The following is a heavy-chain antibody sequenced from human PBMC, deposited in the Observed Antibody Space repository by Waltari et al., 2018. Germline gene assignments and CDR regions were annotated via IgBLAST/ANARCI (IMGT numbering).Heavy chain of an antibody. D-gene: IGHD5-12*01. CDR3: ARDAGHVGDGYNLGY. V-gene: IGHV4-31*03. Sequence: QVQLQESGPGLVKPSQTLSLTCTVSGGSISSGGYYWSWIRQHPGKGLEWIGYIYHSGSTYYNPSLKRRVTISVDRSKNQFSLKLSSVTAADTAVYYCARDAGHVGDGYNLGYWGQGTLVTVSS. CDR2: IYHSGST. CDR1: GGSISSGGYY. J-gene: IGHJ4*02.